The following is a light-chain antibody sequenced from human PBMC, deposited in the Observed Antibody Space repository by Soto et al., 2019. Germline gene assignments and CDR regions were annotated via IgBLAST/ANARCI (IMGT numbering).Light chain of an antibody. CDR2: DAS. J-gene: IGKJ4*01. CDR3: QHRSNWPPALT. CDR1: QSVSFY. Sequence: EVVLTQSTATLSLTPGERATLSCMAIQSVSFYLAWYQQKPGQAPRLLIYDASNTATGIPARFSGSGSGTDFTLTISSLEPEDFAVYYCQHRSNWPPALTFGGGTKVDNK. V-gene: IGKV3-11*01.